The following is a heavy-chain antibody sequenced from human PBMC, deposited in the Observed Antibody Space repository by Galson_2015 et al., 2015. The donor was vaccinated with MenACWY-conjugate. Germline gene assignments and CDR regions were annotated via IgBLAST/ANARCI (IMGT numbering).Heavy chain of an antibody. CDR1: GDSVSSNNAA. CDR2: TYYRSKWYN. CDR3: TRGTTETTLPGSTHNWFDP. J-gene: IGHJ5*02. V-gene: IGHV6-1*01. D-gene: IGHD4-17*01. Sequence: CAISGDSVSSNNAAWSWIRQSPSRGLERLGRTYYRSKWYNDYAISVKGRITINPDTSKNELSLQLNSVTPEDTAVYYCTRGTTETTLPGSTHNWFDPWGQGTMVTVSS.